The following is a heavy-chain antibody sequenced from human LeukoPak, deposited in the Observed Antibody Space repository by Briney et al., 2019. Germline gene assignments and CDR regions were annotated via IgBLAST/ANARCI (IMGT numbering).Heavy chain of an antibody. D-gene: IGHD3-16*01. Sequence: ASVKVSCKASGYTFTGYYMHWVRQAPGQGLEWMGWINPNSGGTNYAQKFQGRVTMTRDTSISTAYMELSRLRSDDTAVYYCARDPKLGIRGYFDYWGQGALVTVSS. CDR2: INPNSGGT. CDR3: ARDPKLGIRGYFDY. V-gene: IGHV1-2*02. CDR1: GYTFTGYY. J-gene: IGHJ4*02.